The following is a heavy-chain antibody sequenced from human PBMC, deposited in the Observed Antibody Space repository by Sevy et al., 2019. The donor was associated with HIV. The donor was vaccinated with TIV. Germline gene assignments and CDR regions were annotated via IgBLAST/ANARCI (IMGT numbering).Heavy chain of an antibody. Sequence: SETLSLTCGVSGDSITSSDDYWTWIRQFPGKGLQWIGTLFYDGRAVYNPSLESRVTMSLDTSKSRFSLHMKSVSAEDTAVYYCARAKGAMAGTFSFDPWGQGILVTVSS. CDR1: GDSITSSDDY. V-gene: IGHV4-39*02. CDR2: LFYDGRA. CDR3: ARAKGAMAGTFSFDP. J-gene: IGHJ5*02. D-gene: IGHD6-19*01.